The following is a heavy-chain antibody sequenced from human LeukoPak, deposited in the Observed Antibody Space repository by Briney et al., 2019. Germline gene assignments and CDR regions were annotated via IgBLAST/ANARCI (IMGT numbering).Heavy chain of an antibody. Sequence: PGGSLRLSCAASGFTVSSDCMSWVRQAPGKGLEWVSFIYTGGSTYYADSVKGRFTISRDNSKNTLYLQMNSLRAEDTAVYYCARADKNMVGGSDYWGHGTLVTVSS. CDR3: ARADKNMVGGSDY. CDR1: GFTVSSDC. CDR2: IYTGGST. V-gene: IGHV3-66*01. D-gene: IGHD3-10*01. J-gene: IGHJ4*01.